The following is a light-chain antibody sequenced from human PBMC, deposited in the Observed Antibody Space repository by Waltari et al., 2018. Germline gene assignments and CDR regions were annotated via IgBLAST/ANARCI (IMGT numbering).Light chain of an antibody. CDR2: EVF. CDR3: CSYAGRGTYV. J-gene: IGLJ1*01. V-gene: IGLV2-23*02. Sequence: QSALTQPASVSGTPGQSITISCSGTTSAVGSYDLVSWYQQPPGEAPKLLMCEVFKRPPDTSSRFSGAKSGSTASLTISGLQPEDEADYYCCSYAGRGTYVFGSGTKVTVL. CDR1: TSAVGSYDL.